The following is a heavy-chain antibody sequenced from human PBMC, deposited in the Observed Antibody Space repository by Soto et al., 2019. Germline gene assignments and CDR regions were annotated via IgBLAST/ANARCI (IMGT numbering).Heavy chain of an antibody. D-gene: IGHD4-17*01. CDR3: ARDSPYYGDYVSHGMDV. CDR2: ISYDGSNK. Sequence: GGSLRLSCAASGFTFSSYAMHWVRQAPGKGLEWVAVISYDGSNKYYADSVKGRFTISRDNSKNTLYLQMNSLRAEDTAVYYCARDSPYYGDYVSHGMDVWGQGTMVTVSS. CDR1: GFTFSSYA. V-gene: IGHV3-30-3*01. J-gene: IGHJ6*02.